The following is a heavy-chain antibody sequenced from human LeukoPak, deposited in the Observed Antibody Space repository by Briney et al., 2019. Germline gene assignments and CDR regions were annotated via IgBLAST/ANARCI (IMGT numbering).Heavy chain of an antibody. Sequence: PGGSLRLSCTASGFTFGDYAMSWVRQAPGKGLEWVGFIRSKAYGGTTEYAASVKGRFTISRDDSKSIAYLQMNSLKTEDTAVYYCTRDWGYSSSWYNGGPTYFDYWGQGTLVTVSS. J-gene: IGHJ4*02. CDR3: TRDWGYSSSWYNGGPTYFDY. V-gene: IGHV3-49*04. D-gene: IGHD6-13*01. CDR1: GFTFGDYA. CDR2: IRSKAYGGTT.